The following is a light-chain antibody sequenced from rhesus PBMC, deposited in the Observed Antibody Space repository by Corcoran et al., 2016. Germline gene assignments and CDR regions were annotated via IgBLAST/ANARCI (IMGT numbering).Light chain of an antibody. CDR3: QYSYGTPFP. CDR2: AAS. J-gene: IGKJ3*01. V-gene: IGKV1-74*01. Sequence: DIQMTQSPSSLSASVGDRVTITCRASENVNNYLHWYQQKPGKAPKLLIYAASTLQSGVPSRFSGSGSGTDYTFTISSLQPEDVATYYCQYSYGTPFPFGPGTKLDIK. CDR1: ENVNNY.